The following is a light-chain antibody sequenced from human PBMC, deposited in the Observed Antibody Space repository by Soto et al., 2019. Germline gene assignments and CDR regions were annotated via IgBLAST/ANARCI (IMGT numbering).Light chain of an antibody. CDR3: QQRGTCPRT. CDR1: QSVSSY. V-gene: IGKV3-11*01. J-gene: IGKJ1*01. Sequence: EIVLTQSPATLSLSPGERATLSCRASQSVSSYLVWYQQKRGQAPRLLIYDASNRATGIPARFRGSGSGTDFTLAISSLEPEDFAVYYCQQRGTCPRTFGQGTKVEIK. CDR2: DAS.